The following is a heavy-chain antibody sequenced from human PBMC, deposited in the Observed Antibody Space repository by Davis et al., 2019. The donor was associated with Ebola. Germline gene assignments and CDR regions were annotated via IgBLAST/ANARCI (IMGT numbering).Heavy chain of an antibody. CDR3: ARDRAYYDYVWGSYRYVYYYYGMDV. V-gene: IGHV1-18*04. D-gene: IGHD3-16*02. Sequence: ASVKVSCKASGYTFTSYGISWVRQAPGQGLEWMGWISAYNGNTNYAQKLQGRVTMTTDTSTSTAYMELSSLRSEDTAVYYCARDRAYYDYVWGSYRYVYYYYGMDVWGQGTTVTVSS. J-gene: IGHJ6*02. CDR2: ISAYNGNT. CDR1: GYTFTSYG.